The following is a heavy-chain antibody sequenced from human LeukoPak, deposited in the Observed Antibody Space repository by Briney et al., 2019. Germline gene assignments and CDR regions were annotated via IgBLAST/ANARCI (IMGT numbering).Heavy chain of an antibody. D-gene: IGHD6-13*01. CDR1: GFTFSSYA. CDR2: ISGSGGST. J-gene: IGHJ5*02. V-gene: IGHV3-23*01. Sequence: GGSLRLSCAASGFTFSSYAMSWVRQAPGKGPEWVSAISGSGGSTYYADSVKGRFTISRDNSKNTLYLQMNSLRAEGTAVYYCAKDATAYSSSAEGAPRGQGTLVTVSS. CDR3: AKDATAYSSSAEGAP.